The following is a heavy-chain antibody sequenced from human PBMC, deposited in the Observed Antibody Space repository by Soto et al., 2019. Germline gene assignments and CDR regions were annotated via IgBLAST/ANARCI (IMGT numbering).Heavy chain of an antibody. V-gene: IGHV4-39*01. D-gene: IGHD3-22*01. CDR3: ARPGYYDDSGYWRSPFDF. Sequence: ETLSLTCTVSGDSITTSHYYWAWIRQPPGKGLEWIGSIYKSGNTYYNPSLKSRVSMSVDTSKNQFSLKLSSVTAADTAVYYCARPGYYDDSGYWRSPFDFWGQGTMVTVSS. J-gene: IGHJ3*01. CDR1: GDSITTSHYY. CDR2: IYKSGNT.